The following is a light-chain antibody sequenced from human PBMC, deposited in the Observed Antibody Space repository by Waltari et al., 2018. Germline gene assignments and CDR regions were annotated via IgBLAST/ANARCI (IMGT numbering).Light chain of an antibody. CDR2: DAS. CDR1: QDISNS. CDR3: QQYETLPCG. Sequence: DIQMTQSPSSLSASVGDRVTIACQASQDISNSLNWYQQKPGKAPKLLIFDASKLETGVPSRFSGSGSGTDFTFTISTLQPEDIATYYCQQYETLPCGFGGGTQVEIK. J-gene: IGKJ4*01. V-gene: IGKV1-33*01.